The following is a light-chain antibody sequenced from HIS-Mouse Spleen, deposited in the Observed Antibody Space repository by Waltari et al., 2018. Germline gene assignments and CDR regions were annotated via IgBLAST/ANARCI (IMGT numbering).Light chain of an antibody. Sequence: EIVLTQSPVTLSLSPGERATLSCRASQSVSSSYLAWYQQKPGQAPRLLIYGASSRATGIPDRFSGSGSGTDFTLTISRLEPEDFAVYYCQQYGSSPPYTFGQGTKLEIK. V-gene: IGKV3-20*01. CDR1: QSVSSSY. CDR3: QQYGSSPPYT. CDR2: GAS. J-gene: IGKJ2*01.